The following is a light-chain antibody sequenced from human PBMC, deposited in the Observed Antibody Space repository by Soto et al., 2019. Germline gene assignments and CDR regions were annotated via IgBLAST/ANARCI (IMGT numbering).Light chain of an antibody. CDR3: QQYGYSAT. J-gene: IGKJ4*01. CDR2: AAS. V-gene: IGKV3-20*01. CDR1: QSVTSSY. Sequence: EIVLTHSPGTLSLSPGERATLSCRASQSVTSSYLAWYQQKPGQAPRLLIYAASSRATGIPDRFSGSGSGTDFTLTISRLEPEDFAVYFCQQYGYSATFGGGTKVDI.